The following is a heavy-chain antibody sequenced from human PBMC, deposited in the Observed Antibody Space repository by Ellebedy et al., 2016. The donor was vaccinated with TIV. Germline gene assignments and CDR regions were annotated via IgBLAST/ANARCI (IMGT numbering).Heavy chain of an antibody. D-gene: IGHD3-10*01. CDR1: GYSFTSYW. V-gene: IGHV5-51*01. J-gene: IGHJ3*02. Sequence: KVSCKGSGYSFTSYWIGWVRQMPGKGLEWMGIIYPGDSDTRYSPSFQGQVTISADKSTSTASLQWSSLKASDTAMYYCARHLSSGSYYDAFDIWGQGTMVTVSS. CDR2: IYPGDSDT. CDR3: ARHLSSGSYYDAFDI.